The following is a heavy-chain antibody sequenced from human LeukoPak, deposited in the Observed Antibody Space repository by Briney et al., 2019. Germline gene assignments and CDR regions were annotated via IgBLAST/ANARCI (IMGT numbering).Heavy chain of an antibody. V-gene: IGHV3-30*04. CDR1: GFTFSSYA. CDR2: ISYDGSNK. CDR3: ARDSSGSPYAY. D-gene: IGHD2-2*01. J-gene: IGHJ4*02. Sequence: RSGGSLRLSCAASGFTFSSYAMHWVRQAPGKGLEWVAVISYDGSNKYYADSVKGRFTISRDNSKNTLYLQMNSLRAEDTAVYYCARDSSGSPYAYWGQGTLVTVSS.